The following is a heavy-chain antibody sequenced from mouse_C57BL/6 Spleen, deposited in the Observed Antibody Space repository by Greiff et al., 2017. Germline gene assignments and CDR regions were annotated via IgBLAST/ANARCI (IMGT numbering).Heavy chain of an antibody. CDR2: ISSGGDYI. CDR1: GFTFSSYA. Sequence: EVQRVESGEGLVKPGGSLKLSCAASGFTFSSYAMSWVRQTPEKRLEWVAYISSGGDYIYYADTVKGRFTISRDNARNTLYLQMSSLKSEDTAMYYCTRIYYDYDEGDYYAMDYWGQGTSVTVSS. CDR3: TRIYYDYDEGDYYAMDY. D-gene: IGHD2-4*01. V-gene: IGHV5-9-1*02. J-gene: IGHJ4*01.